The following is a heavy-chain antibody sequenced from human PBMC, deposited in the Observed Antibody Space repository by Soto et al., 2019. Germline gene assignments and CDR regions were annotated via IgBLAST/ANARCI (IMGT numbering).Heavy chain of an antibody. Sequence: QVQLQESGPGLVKPSQTLSLTCTVSGGSISSGDYYWSWIRQPPGKGLEWIGYIYYSGSTYYNPSLKSRVTISVDTSKNQFSLKLSSVTAAVTAVYYCARGGITSNYYYYYGMDVWGQGTTVTVSS. J-gene: IGHJ6*02. CDR1: GGSISSGDYY. D-gene: IGHD1-20*01. CDR2: IYYSGST. V-gene: IGHV4-30-4*01. CDR3: ARGGITSNYYYYYGMDV.